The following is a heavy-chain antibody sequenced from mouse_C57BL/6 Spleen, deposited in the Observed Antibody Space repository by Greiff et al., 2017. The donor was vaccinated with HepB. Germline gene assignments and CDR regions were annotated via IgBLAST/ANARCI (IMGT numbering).Heavy chain of an antibody. CDR3: ARYTNGYPDYFDY. CDR2: IRNKANGYTT. J-gene: IGHJ2*01. CDR1: GFTFTDYY. D-gene: IGHD2-2*01. Sequence: EVKVVESGGGLVQPGGSLSLSCAASGFTFTDYYMSWVRQPPGKALEWLGFIRNKANGYTTEYSASVKGRFTISRDNSQSILYLQMNALRAEDSATYSCARYTNGYPDYFDYWGQGTTLTVSS. V-gene: IGHV7-3*01.